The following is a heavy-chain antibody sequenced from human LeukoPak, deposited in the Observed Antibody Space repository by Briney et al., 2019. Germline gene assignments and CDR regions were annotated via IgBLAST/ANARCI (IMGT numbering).Heavy chain of an antibody. CDR2: ITSSGSSM. CDR3: TRDIDDVLTGDDAFDV. Sequence: GGSLRLSCAGSGFTFSGYSLNWVRQAPGTGLEWVSSITSSGSSMYYADSVKGRFTISRDNAESSMYLQMNSLRVDDTGLYYCTRDIDDVLTGDDAFDVWGQGTVVTVSS. V-gene: IGHV3-21*03. CDR1: GFTFSGYS. D-gene: IGHD3-9*01. J-gene: IGHJ3*01.